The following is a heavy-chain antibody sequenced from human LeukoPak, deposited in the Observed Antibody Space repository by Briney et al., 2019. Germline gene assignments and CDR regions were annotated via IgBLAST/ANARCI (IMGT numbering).Heavy chain of an antibody. CDR2: ISSTSHYI. V-gene: IGHV3-21*04. CDR3: AKDFYWAFDY. D-gene: IGHD2-8*02. Sequence: GGSLRLSCAASGFTFGSYSMKWVRQAPGKGPEWVSSISSTSHYINYADSVKGRFTISRDNVNNSLFLQMNSLRVEDTAVYYCAKDFYWAFDYWGQGTLVTVSS. J-gene: IGHJ4*02. CDR1: GFTFGSYS.